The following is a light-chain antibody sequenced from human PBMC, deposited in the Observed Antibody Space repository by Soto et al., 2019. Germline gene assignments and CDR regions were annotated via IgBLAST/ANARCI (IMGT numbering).Light chain of an antibody. Sequence: EIVMTQSPGTLSLSTGETASPARRASQSVSSRLAWYQQKPGQAPRLLISGASSRATGIPDRFSGSGSGTDFTLTISRLEPEDFAVYYCQQYGYSPITFGQGTRLEIK. CDR1: QSVSSR. CDR3: QQYGYSPIT. J-gene: IGKJ5*01. CDR2: GAS. V-gene: IGKV3-20*01.